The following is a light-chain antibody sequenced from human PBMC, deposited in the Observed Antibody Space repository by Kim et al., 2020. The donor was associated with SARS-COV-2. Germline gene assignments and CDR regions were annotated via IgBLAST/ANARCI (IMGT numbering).Light chain of an antibody. CDR2: AAS. J-gene: IGKJ4*01. CDR1: QDISSY. V-gene: IGKV1-9*01. Sequence: IQLTQSPSSLSASVGDRVTITCRASQDISSYLAWYQQKPGKAPKLLIYAASTLQSGVPSRFSDSGSGTDFTLTISSLQPEDFATYYCQQHNSYPLTFGGGTKVDIK. CDR3: QQHNSYPLT.